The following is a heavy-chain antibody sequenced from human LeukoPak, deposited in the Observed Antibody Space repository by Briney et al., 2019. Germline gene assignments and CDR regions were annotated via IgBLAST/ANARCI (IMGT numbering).Heavy chain of an antibody. CDR2: IYYGGSS. J-gene: IGHJ4*02. Sequence: PSQTLSLTCTVSGGSISTYYWSWIRQAPGKGPEWIGYIYYGGSSNPNPSLKSRVTMSLETSKNQFSLKLSSVTAADTAVYYCARNGRGYSFDYWGQGTMVTVSS. CDR3: ARNGRGYSFDY. CDR1: GGSISTYY. D-gene: IGHD2-8*01. V-gene: IGHV4-59*01.